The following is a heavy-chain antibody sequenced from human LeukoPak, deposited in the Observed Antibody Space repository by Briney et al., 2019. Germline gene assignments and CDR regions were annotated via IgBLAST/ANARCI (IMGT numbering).Heavy chain of an antibody. Sequence: GGPLRLSCAASGFIFSNYSMNWVRQAPGKGLEWVSYISRSSSIIYYADSVKGRFTISRDNAKNSLYLQMNSLRAEDTAVYYCARAKRNGFDIWGQGAMVTVSS. CDR3: ARAKRNGFDI. J-gene: IGHJ3*02. CDR1: GFIFSNYS. CDR2: ISRSSSII. V-gene: IGHV3-48*01.